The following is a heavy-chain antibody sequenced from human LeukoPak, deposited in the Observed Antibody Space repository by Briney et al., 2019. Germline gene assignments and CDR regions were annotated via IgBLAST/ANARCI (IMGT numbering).Heavy chain of an antibody. CDR1: GGTFSSYA. Sequence: SVKVSCKASGGTFSSYAISWVRQAPGQGLEWMGGIIPIFGTANYAQKFQGRVTITTDESTSTAYMELSSLRSEDTAVYYCARSRTCGGDCFDYFDYWGQGTLVTVSS. D-gene: IGHD2-21*01. CDR3: ARSRTCGGDCFDYFDY. J-gene: IGHJ4*02. CDR2: IIPIFGTA. V-gene: IGHV1-69*05.